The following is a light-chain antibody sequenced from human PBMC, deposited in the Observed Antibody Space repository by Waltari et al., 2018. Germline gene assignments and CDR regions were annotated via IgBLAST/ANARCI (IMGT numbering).Light chain of an antibody. J-gene: IGKJ1*01. CDR3: QHYLRLPVA. Sequence: SGRASQWVGRTLAWDQQKPCQAPRLRIYGTSNRATGIPDRFIGSGSGTECSLTISGLEPEDSAVYYCQHYLRLPVAFGQGTKVEIK. CDR2: GTS. V-gene: IGKV3-20*01. CDR1: QWVGRT.